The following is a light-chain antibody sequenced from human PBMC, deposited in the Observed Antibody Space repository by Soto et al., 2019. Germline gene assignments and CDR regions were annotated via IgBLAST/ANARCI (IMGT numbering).Light chain of an antibody. CDR1: HGVSSY. V-gene: IGKV1-9*01. CDR3: QQVNNYPYT. CDR2: GAS. J-gene: IGKJ2*01. Sequence: DIQLTQSPSSLSASVGDTFTITCRASHGVSSYLAWYQQKPGKAPKLLIYGASTLQGGVPSRFSGSGSGTDFTLSISSLQPEDFATYYCQQVNNYPYTFGQGTKV.